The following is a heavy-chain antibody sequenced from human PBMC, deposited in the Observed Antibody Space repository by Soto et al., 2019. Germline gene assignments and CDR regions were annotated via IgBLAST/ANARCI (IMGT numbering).Heavy chain of an antibody. Sequence: QVQLVESGGGVVQPGRSLRLSCAASGFTFSSHAMHWVRQAPGKGLEWVAVISYDGSNKYYADSVKGRFTISRDNSKNTLYLQMNSLRAEDTAVYYCARESYSSSSGYWGQGTLVTVSS. V-gene: IGHV3-30-3*01. D-gene: IGHD6-6*01. CDR2: ISYDGSNK. CDR1: GFTFSSHA. CDR3: ARESYSSSSGY. J-gene: IGHJ4*02.